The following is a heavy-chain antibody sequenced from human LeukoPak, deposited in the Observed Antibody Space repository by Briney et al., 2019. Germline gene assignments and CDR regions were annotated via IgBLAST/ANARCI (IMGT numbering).Heavy chain of an antibody. Sequence: PGGSLRLSCAASGFTLSSYGMSWVRQAPGKGLEWVANIKQEGSEKEYVDSVRGGFTISREKAKNSLDLQINRLRAGDTAVYDCASISLPSDAFYISGEGTPVSVSS. CDR3: ASISLPSDAFYI. V-gene: IGHV3-7*01. CDR1: GFTLSSYG. J-gene: IGHJ3*02. CDR2: IKQEGSEK.